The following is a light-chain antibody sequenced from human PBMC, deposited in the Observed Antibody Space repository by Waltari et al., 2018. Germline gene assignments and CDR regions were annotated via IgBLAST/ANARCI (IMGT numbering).Light chain of an antibody. V-gene: IGKV1-9*01. CDR2: AAS. J-gene: IGKJ4*01. Sequence: DIQLTQSPSFLSASVGDRVTITCRASQGISSYLAWYQQKPGKAPEVLISAASTLQSGVPSRCSGSGSGTEFTLTISSLQPEDFATYYCQQLKTYPLTFGGGTKVEIK. CDR1: QGISSY. CDR3: QQLKTYPLT.